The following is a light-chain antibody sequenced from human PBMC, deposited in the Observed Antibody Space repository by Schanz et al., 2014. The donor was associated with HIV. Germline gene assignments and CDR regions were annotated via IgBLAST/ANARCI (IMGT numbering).Light chain of an antibody. CDR2: DVT. Sequence: QSALTQPASVSGSPGQSITISCTGTSSDVGGYNYVSWYQQHPGKAPKLIIYDVTYRPSGVSARFSGSKSGNTASLTISGLQAEDEADYYCCSYTTTSTYVFGAGTKLTVL. CDR1: SSDVGGYNY. J-gene: IGLJ1*01. V-gene: IGLV2-14*01. CDR3: CSYTTTSTYV.